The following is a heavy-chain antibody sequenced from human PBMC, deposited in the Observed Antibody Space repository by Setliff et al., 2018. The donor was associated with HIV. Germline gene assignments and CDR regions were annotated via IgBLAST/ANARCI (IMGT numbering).Heavy chain of an antibody. CDR1: GFTFEHYT. CDR3: AKELAASGLGYFDS. CDR2: ILSTGERT. D-gene: IGHD3-22*01. Sequence: GGSLRLSCAASGFTFEHYTMHWVRQVPGKGLEWVSAILSTGERTFYADSVKGRFTISRDNSKDTVYLQMNSLRAEDTAEYYCAKELAASGLGYFDSWGRGILVTVSS. J-gene: IGHJ4*02. V-gene: IGHV3-23*01.